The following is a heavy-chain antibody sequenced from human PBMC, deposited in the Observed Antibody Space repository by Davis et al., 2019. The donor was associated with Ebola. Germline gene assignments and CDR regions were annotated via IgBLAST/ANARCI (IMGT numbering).Heavy chain of an antibody. CDR3: ARRSKGPDSSGYRVVYWFDP. D-gene: IGHD3-22*01. V-gene: IGHV5-51*01. CDR2: IYPGDSDT. CDR1: GYSFTSYW. J-gene: IGHJ5*02. Sequence: PGGSLRLSCKASGYSFTSYWIGWVRQMPGKGLEWMGIIYPGDSDTRYSPSFQGQVTMSVDKSISTAYLQWSSLKASDTAIYYCARRSKGPDSSGYRVVYWFDPWGQGTLVTVSS.